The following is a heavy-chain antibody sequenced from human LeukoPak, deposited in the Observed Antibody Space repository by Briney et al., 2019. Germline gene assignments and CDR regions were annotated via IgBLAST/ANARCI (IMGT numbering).Heavy chain of an antibody. V-gene: IGHV4-39*01. J-gene: IGHJ4*02. CDR3: ASARTSSRSWFTFDY. CDR2: IYYSGST. Sequence: SETLSLTCTVSGGSISSSSYYWGWIRQPPGKGLEWIGNIYYSGSTYYNPSLKSRVTISVDTSKNQLSLKLSSVTAADTAVYYCASARTSSRSWFTFDYWGQGILVTVSS. CDR1: GGSISSSSYY. D-gene: IGHD6-13*01.